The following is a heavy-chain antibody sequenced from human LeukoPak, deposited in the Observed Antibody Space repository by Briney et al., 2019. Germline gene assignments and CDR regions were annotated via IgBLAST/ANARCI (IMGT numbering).Heavy chain of an antibody. D-gene: IGHD1-14*01. CDR2: INHSGST. Sequence: KPSETLSLTCAVYGGSFSGYYWSWIRQPPGKGLEWIGEINHSGSTNYNPSLKSRVTISVDTSKNQFSLKLSSVTAADTAVYYCARGDRPGCDYWGQGTLVTVSS. V-gene: IGHV4-34*01. J-gene: IGHJ4*02. CDR1: GGSFSGYY. CDR3: ARGDRPGCDY.